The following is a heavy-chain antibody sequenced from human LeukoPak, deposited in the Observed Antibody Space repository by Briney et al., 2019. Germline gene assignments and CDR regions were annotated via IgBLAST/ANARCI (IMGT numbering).Heavy chain of an antibody. CDR3: AKVRVAGHDAFDI. Sequence: GGSLRLSCAASGFTFSSYAMSWVRQAPGKGLEWVSAISGSGGSTYYADSVKGRFTISRDNSRNTLYLQMNSLRAEGTAVYYCAKVRVAGHDAFDIWGQGTMVTVSS. V-gene: IGHV3-23*01. CDR2: ISGSGGST. J-gene: IGHJ3*02. CDR1: GFTFSSYA. D-gene: IGHD6-19*01.